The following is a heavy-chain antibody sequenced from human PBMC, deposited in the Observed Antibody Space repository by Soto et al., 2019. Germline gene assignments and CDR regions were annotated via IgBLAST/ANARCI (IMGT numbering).Heavy chain of an antibody. J-gene: IGHJ4*02. CDR2: IYYSGST. CDR1: SDSISSYY. V-gene: IGHV4-59*12. Sequence: SETLSLTCTVSSDSISSYYWSWIRQPPGKGLEWIGYIYYSGSTNYNPSLRSRLTMSVDTSKNQFSLKLSSVTAADTAVYYCARAPRSGYPDYFDYWGQGTLVTVS. D-gene: IGHD3-22*01. CDR3: ARAPRSGYPDYFDY.